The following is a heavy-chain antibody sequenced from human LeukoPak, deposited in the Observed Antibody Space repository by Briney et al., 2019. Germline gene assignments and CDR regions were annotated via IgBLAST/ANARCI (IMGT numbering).Heavy chain of an antibody. J-gene: IGHJ4*02. D-gene: IGHD3-16*01. CDR3: AKGYYDYVWGSYYFDY. CDR1: GFTFSSYA. CDR2: ISGSGGST. V-gene: IGHV3-23*01. Sequence: GGSLRLSCAASGFTFSSYAMSWVRQAPGEGLEWVSAISGSGGSTYYADSVKGRFTISRDNSRDTLYLQMNSLRAEDTAVYYCAKGYYDYVWGSYYFDYWGQGTLVTVSS.